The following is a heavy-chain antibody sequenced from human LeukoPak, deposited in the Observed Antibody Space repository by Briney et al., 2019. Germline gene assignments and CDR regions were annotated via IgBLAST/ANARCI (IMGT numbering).Heavy chain of an antibody. CDR1: GFTFSSYA. Sequence: GGSLRLSCATSGFTFSSYAMSWVRQAPGKGLKWVSAISNSGDSTNYADSVKGRFTISRDISKNTLYLQMNTLRAEDTALYYCAKAMPCTSTICYRFDYWGRGTLVTVSS. CDR2: ISNSGDST. J-gene: IGHJ4*02. CDR3: AKAMPCTSTICYRFDY. V-gene: IGHV3-23*01. D-gene: IGHD2-2*01.